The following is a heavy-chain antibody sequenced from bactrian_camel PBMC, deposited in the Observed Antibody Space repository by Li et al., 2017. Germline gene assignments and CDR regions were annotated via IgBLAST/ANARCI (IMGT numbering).Heavy chain of an antibody. Sequence: VQLVESGGGSVQAGGSLRLSCACSEFPGHTLDMAWFRQPAGKEREGVASIARDGRASYIDSVRGRFTISRDSDNTLYLQMDSLKPEDTATYFCAADSYYRAPGLWFLPKSYLWWGQGTQVTVS. CDR2: IARDGRA. J-gene: IGHJ4*01. V-gene: IGHV3S67*01. CDR3: AADSYYRAPGLWFLPKSYLW. CDR1: EFPGHTLD. D-gene: IGHD5*01.